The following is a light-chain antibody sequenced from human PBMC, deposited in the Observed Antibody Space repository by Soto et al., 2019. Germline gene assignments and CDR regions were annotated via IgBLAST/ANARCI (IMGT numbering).Light chain of an antibody. CDR2: GND. CDR3: QSYDSSLSGAVV. Sequence: QSVLTQPPSVSGAPGQRVTISCTGSSSNIGAGYDVHWYQQLPGTAPKLLIYGNDNRPLGVPDRFSGSKSGTSASLAITGLQAEDEADYYCQSYDSSLSGAVVFGGGTKVTVL. V-gene: IGLV1-40*01. CDR1: SSNIGAGYD. J-gene: IGLJ2*01.